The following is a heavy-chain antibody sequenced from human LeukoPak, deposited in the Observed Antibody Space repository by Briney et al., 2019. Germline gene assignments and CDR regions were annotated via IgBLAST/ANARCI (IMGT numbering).Heavy chain of an antibody. J-gene: IGHJ4*02. Sequence: SQTLSLTCAGSGGSISSGGYSWRWIRQPPGKGLEWIGYIYHSGSTYYNPSLKSRVTISVDRSKNQFSLKLSSVTAADTAVYYCARALNTYYYDSSGYYYRRGYYFDYWGQGTLVTVSS. V-gene: IGHV4-30-2*01. CDR1: GGSISSGGYS. D-gene: IGHD3-22*01. CDR3: ARALNTYYYDSSGYYYRRGYYFDY. CDR2: IYHSGST.